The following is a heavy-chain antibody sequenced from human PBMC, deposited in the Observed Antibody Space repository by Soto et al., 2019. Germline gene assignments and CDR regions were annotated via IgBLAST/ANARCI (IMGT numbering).Heavy chain of an antibody. CDR3: ARSLRRRPW. CDR1: GGSFSGYY. J-gene: IGHJ4*02. D-gene: IGHD4-17*01. CDR2: INHSGST. Sequence: QVQLQQWGAGRLKPSETLSLTCAVYGGSFSGYYWSWIRQPPGKGLEWIGEINHSGSTNYNPSLKSRVTISVDTSKNQFSLKLSSVTVADTAVYYCARSLRRRPWWGQGTLVTVSS. V-gene: IGHV4-34*01.